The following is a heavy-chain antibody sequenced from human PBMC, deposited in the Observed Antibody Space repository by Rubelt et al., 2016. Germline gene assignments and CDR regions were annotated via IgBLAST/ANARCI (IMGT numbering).Heavy chain of an antibody. J-gene: IGHJ4*02. V-gene: IGHV3-7*01. CDR3: VRGPNYGLRTDYFDY. D-gene: IGHD3-10*01. CDR2: VKQDGIEK. CDR1: GGSFSGYF. Sequence: VQLQQWGAGLLKASETLSRTCAVYGGSFSGYFWSWVRQPPGKGLEWVANVKQDGIEKYYVDSVKGRFTISRDDTKNSVSLQMNSLRAEDTAVYYCVRGPNYGLRTDYFDYWGQGTLVTVSS.